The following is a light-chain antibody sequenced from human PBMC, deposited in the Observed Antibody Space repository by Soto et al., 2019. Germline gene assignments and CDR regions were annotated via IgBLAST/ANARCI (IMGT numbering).Light chain of an antibody. CDR3: QQYGTSPPT. CDR1: QSDTNAY. Sequence: EMVVTQSPGTLSLSPGERATLSCRASQSDTNAYLTWYQQKPGQAPRLLIYGASTRATGIPDRFSGSGSGTDFTLTISRLEPEDFAVYYCQQYGTSPPTFGQGTKVDIK. J-gene: IGKJ1*01. CDR2: GAS. V-gene: IGKV3-20*01.